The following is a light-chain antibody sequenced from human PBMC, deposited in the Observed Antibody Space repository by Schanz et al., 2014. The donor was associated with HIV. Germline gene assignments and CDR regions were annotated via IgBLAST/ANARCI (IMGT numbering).Light chain of an antibody. CDR1: QDIRND. CDR3: QQYNGLSPIT. Sequence: DIQMTQSPSSLSASVGDRVTITCRSSQDIRNDLGWYQQKPGKAPKRLIYAASSLQSGVPSRFSGSGSGTEFTLTISSLQPDDLATYYCQQYNGLSPITFGQGTKLEIK. V-gene: IGKV1-17*01. J-gene: IGKJ2*01. CDR2: AAS.